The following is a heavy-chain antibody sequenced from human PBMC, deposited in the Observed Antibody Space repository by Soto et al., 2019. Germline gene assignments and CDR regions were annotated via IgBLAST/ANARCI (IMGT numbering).Heavy chain of an antibody. Sequence: GGSLRLSCAASGFTFSSYWMNWVRQAPGKGLEWVANIKQDGNEKHYVDSVKGRFTISRDSAKNPLYLQMNSLRAEDTAVYYCARGAAAGFPFPDYWGQGTPVTVSS. J-gene: IGHJ4*02. CDR2: IKQDGNEK. V-gene: IGHV3-7*04. CDR3: ARGAAAGFPFPDY. CDR1: GFTFSSYW. D-gene: IGHD6-13*01.